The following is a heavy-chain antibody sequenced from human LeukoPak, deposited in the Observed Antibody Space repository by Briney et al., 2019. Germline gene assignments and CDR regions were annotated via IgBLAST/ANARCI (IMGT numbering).Heavy chain of an antibody. CDR1: GFTFSSYW. CDR2: IKQDGSEK. J-gene: IGHJ4*02. Sequence: GGSLRLSCAASGFTFSSYWMSWVRQAPGKGLEWVANIKQDGSEKYYVDSVKGRFTISRDNAKKTMYLQMNSLTAEDTAVYYCTKWGWQQSEFDSWGQGTLVTVPS. V-gene: IGHV3-7*01. D-gene: IGHD5-24*01. CDR3: TKWGWQQSEFDS.